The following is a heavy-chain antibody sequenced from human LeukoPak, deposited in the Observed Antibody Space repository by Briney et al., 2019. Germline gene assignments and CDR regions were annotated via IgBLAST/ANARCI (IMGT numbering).Heavy chain of an antibody. Sequence: GSLRLSCAASGFTFSDYYWSWIRQPPGKGLEWIGYIYYSGSTNYNPSLKSRVTISVDTSKNQFSLKLSSVTAADTAVYYCAGTYYYDSSGLPFQHWGQGTLVTVSS. J-gene: IGHJ1*01. V-gene: IGHV4-59*01. CDR2: IYYSGST. CDR3: AGTYYYDSSGLPFQH. CDR1: GFTFSDYY. D-gene: IGHD3-22*01.